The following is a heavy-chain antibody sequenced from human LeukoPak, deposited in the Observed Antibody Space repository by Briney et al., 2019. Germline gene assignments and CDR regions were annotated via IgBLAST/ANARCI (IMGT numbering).Heavy chain of an antibody. D-gene: IGHD3-22*01. J-gene: IGHJ3*02. CDR3: ARDRDYYDSSGYSDAFDI. Sequence: GGSLRLSCAASGFTFSSHWMSWVRQAPGKGLEWVANIKQDGSEKYYVDSVKGRFTISRDNAKNSLYLQMNSLRAEDTAVYYCARDRDYYDSSGYSDAFDIWGQGTMVTVSS. CDR2: IKQDGSEK. V-gene: IGHV3-7*04. CDR1: GFTFSSHW.